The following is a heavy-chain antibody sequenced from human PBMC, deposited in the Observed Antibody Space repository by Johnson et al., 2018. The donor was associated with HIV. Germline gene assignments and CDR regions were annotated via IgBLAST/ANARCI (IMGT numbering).Heavy chain of an antibody. J-gene: IGHJ3*02. CDR1: GFTFSNYA. V-gene: IGHV3-30*14. CDR3: ARPTEPGDAFDI. Sequence: QVQLVESGGGVVQPGRSLRLSCVASGFTFSNYAMHWVRQAPGKGLEWVAIISYDGSRKYYADSVKGRFTISRDKSKNTMYRQMNSLGADDTAVYYCARPTEPGDAFDIWGQGTLVTVSS. CDR2: ISYDGSRK. D-gene: IGHD1-14*01.